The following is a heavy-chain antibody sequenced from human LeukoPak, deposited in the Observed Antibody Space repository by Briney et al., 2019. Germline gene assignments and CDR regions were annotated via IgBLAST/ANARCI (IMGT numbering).Heavy chain of an antibody. CDR1: GFTFSNYA. Sequence: GSLRLSCAASGFTFSNYAMTWVRQPPGKGLEWVSAITGSGGGTYYADSVKGRFTISRDNSKNTLYLQMNSLRAEDTAIYYCAKRIPSWYYVDYWGQGTLVTVSS. V-gene: IGHV3-23*01. CDR3: AKRIPSWYYVDY. CDR2: ITGSGGGT. J-gene: IGHJ4*02. D-gene: IGHD2-15*01.